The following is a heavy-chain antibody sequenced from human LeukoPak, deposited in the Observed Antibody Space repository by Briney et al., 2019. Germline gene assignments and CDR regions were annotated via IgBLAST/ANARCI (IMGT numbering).Heavy chain of an antibody. V-gene: IGHV1-2*02. CDR1: GYTFTGYY. CDR2: INPNSGGT. CDR3: ASRGEQWLADFDY. J-gene: IGHJ4*02. Sequence: ASVKVSCRASGYTFTGYYMHRVRQAPGQGLAWMGWINPNSGGTNYAQKFQGRVTMTRDTSISTAYMELSRLRSDDTAVYYCASRGEQWLADFDYWGQGTLVTVSS. D-gene: IGHD6-19*01.